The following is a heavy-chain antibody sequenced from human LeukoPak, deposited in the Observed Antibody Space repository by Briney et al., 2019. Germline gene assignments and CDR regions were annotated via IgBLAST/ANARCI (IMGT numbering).Heavy chain of an antibody. V-gene: IGHV3-48*03. D-gene: IGHD3-10*02. CDR1: GFTFSSYE. J-gene: IGHJ6*04. Sequence: AGGSLRLSCAASGFTFSSYEMSYISSSGSTIYYADSVKGRFTISRDNAKNSLYLQMNSLRAEDTAVYYCAELGITMIGGVWGKGTTVTISS. CDR2: ISSSGSTI. CDR3: AELGITMIGGV.